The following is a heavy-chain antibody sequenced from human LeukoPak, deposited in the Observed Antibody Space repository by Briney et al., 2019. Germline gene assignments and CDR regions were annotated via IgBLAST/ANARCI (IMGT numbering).Heavy chain of an antibody. CDR1: GGSISSSSYY. J-gene: IGHJ5*02. D-gene: IGHD3-10*01. CDR2: IYYSGST. CDR3: ARALTMVRGVIRTNWFDP. Sequence: SETLSLTCTVSGGSISSSSYYWGWIRQPPGKGLEWIGYIYYSGSTNYNPSLKSRVTISVDTSKNQFSLKLSSVTAADTAVYYCARALTMVRGVIRTNWFDPWGQGTLVTVSS. V-gene: IGHV4-61*05.